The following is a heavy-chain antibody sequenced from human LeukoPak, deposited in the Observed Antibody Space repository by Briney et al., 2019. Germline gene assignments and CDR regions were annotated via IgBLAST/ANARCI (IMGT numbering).Heavy chain of an antibody. D-gene: IGHD7-27*01. CDR1: GGSFSTYY. J-gene: IGHJ4*02. Sequence: PSETLSLTCTVSGGSFSTYYWSWIRQPAGKGLEWIGRIYTSGSTNYNPSLKSRLTMSVDTSKNHFSLKLSSVTAEDTAIYYCARDYVWGSSESDYWGQGTLVTVSS. CDR2: IYTSGST. CDR3: ARDYVWGSSESDY. V-gene: IGHV4-4*07.